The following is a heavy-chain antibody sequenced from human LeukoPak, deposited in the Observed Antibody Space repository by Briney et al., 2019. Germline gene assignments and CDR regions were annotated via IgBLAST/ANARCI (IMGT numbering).Heavy chain of an antibody. CDR2: INPNSGGT. D-gene: IGHD1-26*01. CDR3: AREGIVGADSLGFHFTSAFDI. CDR1: GYTFTGYY. Sequence: ASVKVSCKASGYTFTGYYMHWVRQAPGQGLEWMGWINPNSGGTNYAQKFQGRVTMTRDTSISTAYMELSRLRSDDTAVYYCAREGIVGADSLGFHFTSAFDIWGQGTMVTVSS. V-gene: IGHV1-2*02. J-gene: IGHJ3*02.